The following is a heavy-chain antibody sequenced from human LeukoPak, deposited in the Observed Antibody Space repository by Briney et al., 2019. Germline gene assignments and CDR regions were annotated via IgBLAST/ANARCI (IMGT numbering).Heavy chain of an antibody. D-gene: IGHD3-10*01. V-gene: IGHV4-39*07. J-gene: IGHJ4*02. Sequence: SETLSLTCTVSGGTISSSGYYWAWLRQPPGKGLEWIGSIYYSGSIYYNPSLKSLLTISVDTTKYQFSLMLSSVTAADTAVYYCARRMVRGVFIDWGQGALVTVSS. CDR2: IYYSGSI. CDR3: ARRMVRGVFID. CDR1: GGTISSSGYY.